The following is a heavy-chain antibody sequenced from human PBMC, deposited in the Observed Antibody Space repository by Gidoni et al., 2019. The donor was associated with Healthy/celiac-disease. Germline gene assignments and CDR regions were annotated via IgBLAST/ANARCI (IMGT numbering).Heavy chain of an antibody. D-gene: IGHD2-2*02. CDR2: INHSGNT. CDR3: ARGRSRYCSSTSCYIGYYYYYYMDV. Sequence: QVQLQQWGAGLLKPSETLSLTCAVYGGSFSGYYWRWTRPPPGKGLEWIGEINHSGNTNYNPSLKSRVTISVDTSKNQFSLKLSSVTAADTAVYYCARGRSRYCSSTSCYIGYYYYYYMDVWGKGTTVTVSS. J-gene: IGHJ6*03. CDR1: GGSFSGYY. V-gene: IGHV4-34*01.